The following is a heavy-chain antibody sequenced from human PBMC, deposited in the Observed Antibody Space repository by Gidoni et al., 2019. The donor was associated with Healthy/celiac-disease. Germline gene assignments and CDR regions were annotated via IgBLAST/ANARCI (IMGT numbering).Heavy chain of an antibody. Sequence: EVQLVQSGAEVTKPGESLTISCKGSGYSFTSYWIGWVRQMPGKGLEWMGIIYPGDSDTRYSPSFQGQVTISADKSISTAYLQWSSLKASDTAMYYCARLGCSSTSCYLNDAFDIWGQGTMVTVSS. CDR2: IYPGDSDT. J-gene: IGHJ3*02. V-gene: IGHV5-51*01. CDR3: ARLGCSSTSCYLNDAFDI. D-gene: IGHD2-2*01. CDR1: GYSFTSYW.